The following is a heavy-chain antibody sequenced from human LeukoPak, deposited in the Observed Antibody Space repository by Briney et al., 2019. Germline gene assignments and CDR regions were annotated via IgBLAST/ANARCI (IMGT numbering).Heavy chain of an antibody. V-gene: IGHV3-21*01. Sequence: PGGSLRLSCAASGFTFKTYTMHWVRQAPGMGLEWVSSISSSSSYIFYADSVKGRFTISRDNAKNSLYLQMSSLRAEDTAVYYCARVGYCSSTSCYRSGWFDPWGQGTLVTVSS. J-gene: IGHJ5*02. D-gene: IGHD2-2*02. CDR2: ISSSSSYI. CDR3: ARVGYCSSTSCYRSGWFDP. CDR1: GFTFKTYT.